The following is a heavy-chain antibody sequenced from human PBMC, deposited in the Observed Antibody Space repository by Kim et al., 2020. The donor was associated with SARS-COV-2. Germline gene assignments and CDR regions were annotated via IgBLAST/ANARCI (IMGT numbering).Heavy chain of an antibody. D-gene: IGHD3-10*01. Sequence: APVKGRFTISRDDSKSTLYLQMNSLKAEDTAVYYCTTEALWFGELSGERYWGQGTLVTVSS. J-gene: IGHJ4*02. CDR3: TTEALWFGELSGERY. V-gene: IGHV3-15*01.